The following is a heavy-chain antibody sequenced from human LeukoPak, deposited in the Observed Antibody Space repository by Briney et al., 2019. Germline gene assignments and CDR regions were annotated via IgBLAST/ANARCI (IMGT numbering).Heavy chain of an antibody. J-gene: IGHJ4*02. D-gene: IGHD3-22*01. CDR3: ARSSDSSGYYDYFDF. CDR2: IYPGDSDT. CDR1: GYSFTSYW. V-gene: IGHV5-51*01. Sequence: GESLKISCKGSGYSFTSYWIGWVRQMLGKGLEWIGIIYPGDSDTKYSPSFQGQVTISADESISTAYLQWGNLKASDTAMYYCARSSDSSGYYDYFDFWGQGTLLTVSS.